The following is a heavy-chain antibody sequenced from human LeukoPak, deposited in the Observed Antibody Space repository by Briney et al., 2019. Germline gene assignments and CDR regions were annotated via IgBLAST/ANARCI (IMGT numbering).Heavy chain of an antibody. Sequence: GGSLRLSCATSGFTIGKSDMAWVRQAPGKGLEWVSIVYTGGRTFHADSVKGRFTMSRDQSKNAVGLQMNSLRSEDTALYYCARGSMPGTGLPFDYWGQGTQVSVSS. D-gene: IGHD3-9*01. V-gene: IGHV3-53*05. CDR2: VYTGGRT. CDR3: ARGSMPGTGLPFDY. J-gene: IGHJ4*02. CDR1: GFTIGKSD.